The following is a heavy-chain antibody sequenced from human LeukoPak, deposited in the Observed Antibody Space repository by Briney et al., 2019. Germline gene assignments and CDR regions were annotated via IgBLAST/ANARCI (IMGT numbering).Heavy chain of an antibody. Sequence: ASVNVSCKASGYTFTSYYMHWVRQAPGQGLEWMGIINPSGGCTSYAQKFQGRVTMTRDTSTSTVYMELSSLRSEDTAVYYCARARDIVVVVAATIFDYWGQGTLVTVSS. V-gene: IGHV1-46*01. J-gene: IGHJ4*02. CDR2: INPSGGCT. D-gene: IGHD2-15*01. CDR1: GYTFTSYY. CDR3: ARARDIVVVVAATIFDY.